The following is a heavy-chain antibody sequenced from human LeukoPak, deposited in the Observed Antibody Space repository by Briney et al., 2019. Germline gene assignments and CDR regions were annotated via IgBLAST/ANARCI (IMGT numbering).Heavy chain of an antibody. CDR3: AREFSGTTVAARVLDS. D-gene: IGHD6-6*01. CDR1: GGSITSYY. Sequence: PSETLSLTCTVSGGSITSYYWTYIRQPAGKGLEWIGRIHTSGITNYNPSLKSRVTMSLDTSKNQFSLNLSSVTAADTAIYYCAREFSGTTVAARVLDSWGQGTLVTVSS. CDR2: IHTSGIT. J-gene: IGHJ4*02. V-gene: IGHV4-4*07.